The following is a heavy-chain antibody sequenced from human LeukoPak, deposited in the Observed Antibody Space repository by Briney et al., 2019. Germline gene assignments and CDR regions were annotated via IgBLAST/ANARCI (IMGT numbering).Heavy chain of an antibody. J-gene: IGHJ4*02. CDR2: ISAYNGNT. D-gene: IGHD1/OR15-1a*01. V-gene: IGHV1-18*01. Sequence: ASVKVSCKASGYTFTRYGINWVRQAPGQGLEWMGWISAYNGNTNYAQKLQGRVTMTTDTSTSTAYMELRTLRADDTALYYCARGKKYWNTGYWGPGTLVTVSS. CDR1: GYTFTRYG. CDR3: ARGKKYWNTGY.